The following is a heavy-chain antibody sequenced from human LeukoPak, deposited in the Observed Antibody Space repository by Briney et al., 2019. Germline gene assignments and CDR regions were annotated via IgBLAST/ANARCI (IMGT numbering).Heavy chain of an antibody. CDR2: IYYSGST. CDR3: ASKTLDCSSTSCYSYAFDI. D-gene: IGHD2-2*02. CDR1: GGSISSYY. J-gene: IGHJ3*02. V-gene: IGHV4-59*01. Sequence: PSETLSLTCTVSGGSISSYYWSWIRQPPGKGLEWIGYIYYSGSTNYNPSLKSRVTISVDTSKNQFSLKLSSVTAADTAVYYCASKTLDCSSTSCYSYAFDIWGQGTMVTVSS.